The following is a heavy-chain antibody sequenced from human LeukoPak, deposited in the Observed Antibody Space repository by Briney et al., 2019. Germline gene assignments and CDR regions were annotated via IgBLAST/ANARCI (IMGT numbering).Heavy chain of an antibody. J-gene: IGHJ4*02. CDR1: GDSISTYY. Sequence: TSETLSLTCTVSGDSISTYYWSWIRQPPGKGLEWIGYIHYSGSTNYNPSPRSRVTISVDTSKNQFSLKLSSATAADTAVYFCARRAINSVMFDYWGQGTLVTVSS. V-gene: IGHV4-59*08. CDR2: IHYSGST. D-gene: IGHD3-16*01. CDR3: ARRAINSVMFDY.